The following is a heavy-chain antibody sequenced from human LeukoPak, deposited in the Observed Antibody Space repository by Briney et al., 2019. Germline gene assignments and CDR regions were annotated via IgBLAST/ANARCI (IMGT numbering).Heavy chain of an antibody. CDR2: INAGNGNT. V-gene: IGHV1-3*01. D-gene: IGHD4-17*01. CDR3: ARTIEVTTYAFDI. Sequence: ASVKVSCKASGYTFTSYAMHWVRQAPGQRLEWMGWINAGNGNTKYSQKFQGRVTITRDTSASTAYMGLSSLRSEDTAVYYCARTIEVTTYAFDIWGQGTMVTVSS. CDR1: GYTFTSYA. J-gene: IGHJ3*02.